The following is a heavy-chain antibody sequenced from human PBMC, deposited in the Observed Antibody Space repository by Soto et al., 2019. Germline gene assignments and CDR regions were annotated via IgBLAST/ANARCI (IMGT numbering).Heavy chain of an antibody. D-gene: IGHD5-12*01. J-gene: IGHJ4*02. CDR1: GFTFSNYA. V-gene: IGHV3-23*01. CDR2: ISGTGAST. CDR3: AKSRAERWLQPDC. Sequence: EVQLLESGGGLVQPGGSLRLSCAASGFTFSNYAMTWVRQAPGKGLEWVSGISGTGASTFYADSVKGRFTISRDNSKNTLYLQVNNLRVGDAAVYYCAKSRAERWLQPDCWGQGTLVTVSS.